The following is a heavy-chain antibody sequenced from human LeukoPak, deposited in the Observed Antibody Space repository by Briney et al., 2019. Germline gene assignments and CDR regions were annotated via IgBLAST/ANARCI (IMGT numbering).Heavy chain of an antibody. Sequence: PGGSLRLSCAASGFTVSNNYMSWVRQAPGKGLEWVSLLYTGGNTYFADSVKGRFTISRDNSKNTLYLQMNSLRAEDTAVYYCAKSTEGYSGSYLFDYWRQGTLVTVSS. CDR1: GFTVSNNY. V-gene: IGHV3-53*01. CDR2: LYTGGNT. CDR3: AKSTEGYSGSYLFDY. J-gene: IGHJ4*02. D-gene: IGHD1-26*01.